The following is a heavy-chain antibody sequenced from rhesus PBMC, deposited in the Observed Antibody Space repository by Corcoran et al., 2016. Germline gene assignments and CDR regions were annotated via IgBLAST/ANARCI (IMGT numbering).Heavy chain of an antibody. J-gene: IGHJ3*01. Sequence: QVQLQESGPGLVKPSETLSLTCAVSGYSISSGDYWGWIRPPPGKGLEYIGYISGSSGSTYYNPSLKSRVTISKDTSKNQFSLKLSSVTAADTAVYYCARSNFDAFDFWGQGLRVTVSS. V-gene: IGHV4-99*01. CDR2: ISGSSGST. D-gene: IGHD1-1*01. CDR1: GYSISSGDY. CDR3: ARSNFDAFDF.